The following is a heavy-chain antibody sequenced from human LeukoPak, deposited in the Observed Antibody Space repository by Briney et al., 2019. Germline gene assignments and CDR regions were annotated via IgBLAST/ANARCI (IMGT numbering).Heavy chain of an antibody. CDR3: ARTRHYYGSGYYMDV. CDR2: IYYSGST. V-gene: IGHV4-59*08. Sequence: SETLSLTCTVSGGSISSYYWSWIRQPPGKGLEWIGYIYYSGSTNYNPSLKSRVTISVDTSKNQFSLKLSSVTAADTAVYNCARTRHYYGSGYYMDVWGKGTTVTISS. J-gene: IGHJ6*03. D-gene: IGHD3-10*01. CDR1: GGSISSYY.